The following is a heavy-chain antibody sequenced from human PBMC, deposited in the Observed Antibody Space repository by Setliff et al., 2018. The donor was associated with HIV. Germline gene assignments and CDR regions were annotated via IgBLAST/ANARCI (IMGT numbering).Heavy chain of an antibody. CDR1: GYTFTSYA. V-gene: IGHV7-4-1*02. D-gene: IGHD3-22*01. Sequence: ASVKVSCKAYGYTFTSYAMNWVRQAPGQGLEWMGWINTNTGNPTYAQGFTGRFAFSLDTSVSTAYLQISSLEAEDTAVYYCARRTYDSSGYPPAGYYYYMDVWGKGTTVTVSS. CDR3: ARRTYDSSGYPPAGYYYYMDV. CDR2: INTNTGNP. J-gene: IGHJ6*03.